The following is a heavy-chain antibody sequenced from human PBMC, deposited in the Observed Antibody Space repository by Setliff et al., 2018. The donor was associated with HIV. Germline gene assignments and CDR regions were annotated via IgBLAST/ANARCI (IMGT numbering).Heavy chain of an antibody. CDR3: ARARLLGGFLS. D-gene: IGHD7-27*01. CDR2: FYYGGST. J-gene: IGHJ5*02. CDR1: GDSIGTYY. Sequence: PSETLSLTCSVSGDSIGTYYWNWIRQTPGKRLEWIGFFYYGGSTDYNPALKNRVAISVDTSRNRVSLKMTSVTAADTAVYYCARARLLGGFLSWGPGALVTVSS. V-gene: IGHV4-59*12.